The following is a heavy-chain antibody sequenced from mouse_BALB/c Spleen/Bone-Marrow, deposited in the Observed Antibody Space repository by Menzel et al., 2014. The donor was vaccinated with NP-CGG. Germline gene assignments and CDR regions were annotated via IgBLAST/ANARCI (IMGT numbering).Heavy chain of an antibody. CDR3: ARDMGSLLFDS. D-gene: IGHD1-1*01. J-gene: IGHJ2*01. Sequence: EVKLMESGGGLVQPGGSLRLSCATSGFTFTDYYMNWVRQPPGKALEWLAFIRNKAYGYTTEYSASVKGRFTISRDNSQNIRYLQMNTLRAEDSATYYYARDMGSLLFDSWGQGTTLSVSS. CDR1: GFTFTDYY. CDR2: IRNKAYGYTT. V-gene: IGHV7-3*02.